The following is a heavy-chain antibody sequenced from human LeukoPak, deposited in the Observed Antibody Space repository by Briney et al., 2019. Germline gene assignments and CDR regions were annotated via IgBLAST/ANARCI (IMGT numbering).Heavy chain of an antibody. J-gene: IGHJ3*01. CDR1: GYSISRGYT. D-gene: IGHD3-16*01. CDR3: ARFDHVWETHGMDAFDL. V-gene: IGHV4-38-2*01. Sequence: SETLSLTCAVSGYSISRGYTWGWIRQPPGMGLEWIGNMYHSESTHYNPSLKSRVTISADTSKNQFSLKLSSVTAADTAVYYCARFDHVWETHGMDAFDLWGQGTMVTVSS. CDR2: MYHSEST.